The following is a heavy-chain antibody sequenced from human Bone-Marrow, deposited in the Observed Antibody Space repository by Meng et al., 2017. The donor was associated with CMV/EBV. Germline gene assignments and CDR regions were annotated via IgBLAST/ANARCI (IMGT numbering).Heavy chain of an antibody. CDR1: GFTFSSYW. D-gene: IGHD2-21*01. Sequence: GGSLRLSCLGSGFTFSSYWMSWIRRAPGKGLEWVATIKHDGNEKYHMDSAKGRFTISRDNAKNSLFLQMDSLRAEDTAVYYCANSGLSGGARWGQGTLVTVSS. V-gene: IGHV3-7*01. CDR2: IKHDGNEK. J-gene: IGHJ4*02. CDR3: ANSGLSGGAR.